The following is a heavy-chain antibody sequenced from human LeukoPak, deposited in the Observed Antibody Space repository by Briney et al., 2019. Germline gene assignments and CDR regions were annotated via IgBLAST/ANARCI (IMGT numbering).Heavy chain of an antibody. V-gene: IGHV3-30*02. Sequence: GGSLRLSCVASGFTFSSNGMHWVRQAPGKGLEWVTFIQYDGSKKYYADSVKGRFTISRDNSKNTLYLEMNSLRAEDTAVYYCARGGGTAIDYWGQGTLVTVSS. CDR1: GFTFSSNG. CDR3: ARGGGTAIDY. CDR2: IQYDGSKK. D-gene: IGHD1-26*01. J-gene: IGHJ4*02.